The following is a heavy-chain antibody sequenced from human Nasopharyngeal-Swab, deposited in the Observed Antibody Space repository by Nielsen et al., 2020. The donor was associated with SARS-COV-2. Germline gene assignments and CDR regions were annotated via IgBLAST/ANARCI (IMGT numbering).Heavy chain of an antibody. Sequence: GGSLRLSCAASGFTVSSNYMNWVRQAPGKGLEWVSSISSSSSDIYYADSVKGRFTISRDSAKNSLYLQMNNLRAEDTAVYYCARGYCSSGSCYAKHYGMDVWGQGTTVTVSS. J-gene: IGHJ6*02. CDR1: GFTVSSNY. V-gene: IGHV3-21*01. CDR2: ISSSSSDI. D-gene: IGHD2-15*01. CDR3: ARGYCSSGSCYAKHYGMDV.